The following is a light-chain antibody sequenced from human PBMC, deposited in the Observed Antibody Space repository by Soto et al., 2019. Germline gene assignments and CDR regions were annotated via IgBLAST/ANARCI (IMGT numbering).Light chain of an antibody. CDR2: ANY. V-gene: IGLV1-44*01. Sequence: QSDLTQSSSVTGSVGQKVTILCSGGTSNIDSHTVSWYRQRPGAAPDFIMFANYQRPSGVPDRFSGAKSRGPVSLTISDLRHDEEGVYFCSTWDDRFRCPTFGAGTKLTVL. J-gene: IGLJ2*01. CDR3: STWDDRFRCPT. CDR1: TSNIDSHT.